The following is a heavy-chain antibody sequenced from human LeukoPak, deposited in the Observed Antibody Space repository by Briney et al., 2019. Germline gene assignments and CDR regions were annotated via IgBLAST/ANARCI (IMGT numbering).Heavy chain of an antibody. J-gene: IGHJ4*02. CDR3: TRDSGGSRYSD. CDR2: ISSSSTHI. D-gene: IGHD2-15*01. Sequence: GGSLRLSCAASGFTFSSYSMKWVRQAPGKGLEWVSSISSSSTHIFYADSVKGRFTISRDNAENSLYLQMNSLRAEDTAVYYCTRDSGGSRYSDWGQGTLVTVSS. CDR1: GFTFSSYS. V-gene: IGHV3-21*01.